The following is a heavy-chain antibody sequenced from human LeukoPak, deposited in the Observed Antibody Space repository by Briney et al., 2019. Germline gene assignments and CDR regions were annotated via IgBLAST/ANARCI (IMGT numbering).Heavy chain of an antibody. CDR3: ARTKADHDAFDI. D-gene: IGHD2-8*01. CDR1: GGTFSSYA. Sequence: ASVKVSCKASGGTFSSYAISWVRQAPGQGLEWMGWMNPNSGNTGYAQKFQGRVTMTRNTSISTAYMELSSLRSEDTAVYYCARTKADHDAFDIWGQGTMVTVSS. J-gene: IGHJ3*02. CDR2: MNPNSGNT. V-gene: IGHV1-8*02.